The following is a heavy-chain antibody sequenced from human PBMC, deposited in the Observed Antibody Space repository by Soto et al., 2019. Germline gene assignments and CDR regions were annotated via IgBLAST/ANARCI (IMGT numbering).Heavy chain of an antibody. CDR3: ARDRRAAAAPRAGAFDI. V-gene: IGHV3-53*01. CDR1: GFTLSSNY. CDR2: IYSGGST. Sequence: PGGSLRLSCAASGFTLSSNYMSWVRQAPGKGLEWVSVIYSGGSTYYADSVKGRFTISRDNSKKTLYLQLNSLRAEDTAVYYCARDRRAAAAPRAGAFDIWGQGTMVTVSS. J-gene: IGHJ3*02. D-gene: IGHD6-13*01.